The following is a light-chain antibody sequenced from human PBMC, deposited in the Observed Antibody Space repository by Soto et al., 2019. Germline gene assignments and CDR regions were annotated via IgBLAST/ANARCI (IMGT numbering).Light chain of an antibody. J-gene: IGLJ2*01. V-gene: IGLV2-8*01. Sequence: QSALTQPPSASGSPGQSVTISCTGTSSDIGGYDYVSWYQQHPGKAPKLIIYEVNKRPSGVPDRFSGSKSGNTASLTVSGLQAEDEADYHCCSYAAGGTYVVFGGGTKLTVL. CDR1: SSDIGGYDY. CDR3: CSYAAGGTYVV. CDR2: EVN.